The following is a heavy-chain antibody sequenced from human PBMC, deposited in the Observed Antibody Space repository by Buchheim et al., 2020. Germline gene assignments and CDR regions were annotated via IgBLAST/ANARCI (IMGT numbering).Heavy chain of an antibody. V-gene: IGHV3-7*01. CDR3: ARWYSSGCYGAGDYYYGMDV. CDR2: IKQDGSEK. J-gene: IGHJ6*02. Sequence: EVQLVESGGGLVQPGGSLRLSCAASGFTFSSYWMSWVRQAPGKGLDWVANIKQDGSEKYYVDSVKGRFTISRDNAKNSLSLQMNSLRAEDTAVYYCARWYSSGCYGAGDYYYGMDVWGQGTT. CDR1: GFTFSSYW. D-gene: IGHD6-19*01.